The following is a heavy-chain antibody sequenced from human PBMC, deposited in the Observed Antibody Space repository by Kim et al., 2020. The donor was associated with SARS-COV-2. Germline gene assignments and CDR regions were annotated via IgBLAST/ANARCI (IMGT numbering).Heavy chain of an antibody. J-gene: IGHJ5*02. Sequence: KGRFTISRDNAKNSLYLQMNSLRAEDTAVYYCARDLVTYYYGSGSYWFDPWGQGTLVTVSS. V-gene: IGHV3-11*05. D-gene: IGHD3-10*01. CDR3: ARDLVTYYYGSGSYWFDP.